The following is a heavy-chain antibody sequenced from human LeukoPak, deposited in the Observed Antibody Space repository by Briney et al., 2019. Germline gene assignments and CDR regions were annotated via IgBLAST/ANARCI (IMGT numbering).Heavy chain of an antibody. CDR1: GFTFSTYSMN. CDR2: IYYSGST. Sequence: GSLRLSCAASGFTFSTYSMNWVRQAPGKGLEWIGSIYYSGSTYYNPSLKSRVIISVDTSKNQFSLKLSSVTAADTAVYYCARHPVGPTDFDYWGQGTLVTVSS. V-gene: IGHV4-39*01. D-gene: IGHD1-26*01. J-gene: IGHJ4*02. CDR3: ARHPVGPTDFDY.